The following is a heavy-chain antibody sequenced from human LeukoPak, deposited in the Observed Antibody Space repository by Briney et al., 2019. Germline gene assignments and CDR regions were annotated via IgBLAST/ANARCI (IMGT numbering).Heavy chain of an antibody. D-gene: IGHD6-13*01. V-gene: IGHV3-23*01. CDR2: ISGSGGST. Sequence: GGSLRLSCAASGFTFSSYVMSWVRQAPGKGLEWVSAISGSGGSTYYADSVKGRFTISRDNSKNTLYLQMNSLRAEDTAVYYCAKVLGYSSSWYFDYWGQGTLVTVSS. J-gene: IGHJ4*02. CDR1: GFTFSSYV. CDR3: AKVLGYSSSWYFDY.